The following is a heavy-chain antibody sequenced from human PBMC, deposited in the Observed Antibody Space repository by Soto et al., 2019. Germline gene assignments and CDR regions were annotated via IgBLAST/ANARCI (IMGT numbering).Heavy chain of an antibody. D-gene: IGHD1-26*01. CDR2: IIPIFGTA. CDR3: ASVHRYSGSYKVPGYYFDY. Sequence: SVKVSCKASGGTFSSYAISWVRQAPGQGLEWMGGIIPIFGTANYAQKFQGRVAITADESTSTAYMELSSLRSEDTAVYYCASVHRYSGSYKVPGYYFDYWGQGTLVTVSS. V-gene: IGHV1-69*13. J-gene: IGHJ4*02. CDR1: GGTFSSYA.